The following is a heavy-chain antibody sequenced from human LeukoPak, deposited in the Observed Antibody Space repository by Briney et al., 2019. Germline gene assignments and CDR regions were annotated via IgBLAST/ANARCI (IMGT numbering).Heavy chain of an antibody. CDR3: AKNRYQLLWWFDP. Sequence: GGSLRLSCAASGFTFSNYAITWVRQAPGKGLEWVSAIGSSGSSIYYADSVKGRFTISRDNSKNTLYLQMNSLRAEDTAVYYCAKNRYQLLWWFDPWGQGTLVTVSS. D-gene: IGHD2-2*01. CDR1: GFTFSNYA. CDR2: IGSSGSSI. J-gene: IGHJ5*02. V-gene: IGHV3-23*01.